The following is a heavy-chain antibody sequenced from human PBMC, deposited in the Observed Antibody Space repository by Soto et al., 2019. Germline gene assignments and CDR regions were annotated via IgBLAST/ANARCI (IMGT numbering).Heavy chain of an antibody. V-gene: IGHV1-3*01. CDR2: INAGNGNT. D-gene: IGHD1-26*01. J-gene: IGHJ2*01. CDR1: GSTFTNYA. CDR3: ARGGSLYWYFDL. Sequence: ASVKASCKASGSTFTNYAMHWVRQAPGQRLEWMGLINAGNGNTKYSQKFQGRVTITRDTSASTAYMELSSLRSEDTAVYYCARGGSLYWYFDLWGRGTLVTVSS.